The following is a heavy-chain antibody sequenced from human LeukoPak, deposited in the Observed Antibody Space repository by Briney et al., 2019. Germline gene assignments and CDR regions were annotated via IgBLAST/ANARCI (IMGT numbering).Heavy chain of an antibody. J-gene: IGHJ4*02. CDR1: GFTVSSNY. Sequence: GGSLRLSCAASGFTVSSNYMSWVRQAPGKGLEWVSVIYSGGSTYYADSVKGRFTISRDNSKNTLYLQMNSLRAEDTAVYYCAERGYSSSLFYWGQGTLVTVSS. V-gene: IGHV3-66*02. CDR2: IYSGGST. CDR3: AERGYSSSLFY. D-gene: IGHD6-13*01.